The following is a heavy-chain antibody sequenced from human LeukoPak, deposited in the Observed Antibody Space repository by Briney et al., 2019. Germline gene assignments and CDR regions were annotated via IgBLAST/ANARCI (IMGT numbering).Heavy chain of an antibody. D-gene: IGHD6-19*01. V-gene: IGHV3-53*01. CDR3: ARVIAVPGYYYYYYMDV. CDR1: GFTVSSNY. J-gene: IGHJ6*03. CDR2: IYSGGST. Sequence: GGSLRLSCAASGFTVSSNYMSWVRQAPGKGLEGVSVIYSGGSTYYADSVKDRFTISRDNSKNTLYFQMNSLRAEDTAVYYCARVIAVPGYYYYYYMDVWGEGTTVTISS.